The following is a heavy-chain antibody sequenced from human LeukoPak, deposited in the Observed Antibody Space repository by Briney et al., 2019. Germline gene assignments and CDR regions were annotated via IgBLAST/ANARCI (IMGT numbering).Heavy chain of an antibody. CDR2: INHSGTT. D-gene: IGHD2-15*01. CDR3: ARGEACNGGSCYSSY. CDR1: GGSFSDYS. Sequence: SETLSLTCAVYGGSFSDYSWSWIRLPPGKWLDWIGEINHSGTTNYNPSLKSRVTISVDTSKNQVSLKLSSVTAADTAVYYCARGEACNGGSCYSSYWGQGALVTVSS. V-gene: IGHV4-34*01. J-gene: IGHJ4*02.